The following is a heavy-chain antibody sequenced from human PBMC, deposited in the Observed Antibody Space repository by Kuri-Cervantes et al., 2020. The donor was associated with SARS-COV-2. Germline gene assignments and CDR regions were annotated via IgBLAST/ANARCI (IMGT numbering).Heavy chain of an antibody. CDR1: GVNLSSYA. CDR3: AREGIAVAGTFD. V-gene: IGHV1-69*13. Sequence: SVKVSCKASGVNLSSYAIAWVRQAPGQGLEWMERIIPIYGTTNYAQKVQGRVAITADESTNTAYMELSSLRSEDTAVYYCAREGIAVAGTFDWGQGTLVTVSS. CDR2: IIPIYGTT. D-gene: IGHD6-19*01. J-gene: IGHJ4*02.